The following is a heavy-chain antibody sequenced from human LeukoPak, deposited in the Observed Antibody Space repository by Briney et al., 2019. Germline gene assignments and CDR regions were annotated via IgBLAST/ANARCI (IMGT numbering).Heavy chain of an antibody. V-gene: IGHV3-23*01. CDR1: GFTFSNYA. CDR3: AKNSNGGLAVAGTAVVGNIDY. Sequence: GGSLRLSCETSGFTFSNYAMSWVRQAPGRGLEWVSGISYGDGGTYYADSVKGRFTISRDNSKNTLYLQMNSLRAEDTAVYYCAKNSNGGLAVAGTAVVGNIDYWGQGTLVTVSS. D-gene: IGHD6-19*01. J-gene: IGHJ4*02. CDR2: ISYGDGGT.